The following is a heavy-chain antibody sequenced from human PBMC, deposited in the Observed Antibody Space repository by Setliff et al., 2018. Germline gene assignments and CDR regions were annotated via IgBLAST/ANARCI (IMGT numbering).Heavy chain of an antibody. Sequence: KPSETLSLTCTVSDDSISSRHYYWSWIRQPAGKGLEWLGQIYTSWSTNYNPSLKSRVTISVDTSKNQFSLKLSSVTAADTAVYYCARTGTYRYFDYWGQGALVTVSS. CDR3: ARTGTYRYFDY. D-gene: IGHD1-1*01. CDR2: IYTSWST. CDR1: DDSISSRHYY. V-gene: IGHV4-61*09. J-gene: IGHJ4*02.